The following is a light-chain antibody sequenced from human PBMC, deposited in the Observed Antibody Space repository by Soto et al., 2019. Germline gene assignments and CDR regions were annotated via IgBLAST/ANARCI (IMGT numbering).Light chain of an antibody. CDR1: QSVSSSY. V-gene: IGKV3-20*01. CDR3: QQYGSSLYT. CDR2: GAS. Sequence: EIVLTQSPGTLSLSPGERATLSCRASQSVSSSYLAWYQKKPGQAPRLLIYGASSRTTGIPDRFSGSGSGTYFTLTISILEPEDFAVYYCQQYGSSLYTFGQGTKLEIK. J-gene: IGKJ2*01.